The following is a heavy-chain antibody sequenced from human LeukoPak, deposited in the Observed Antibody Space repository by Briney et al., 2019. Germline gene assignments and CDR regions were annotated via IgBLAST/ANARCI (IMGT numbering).Heavy chain of an antibody. J-gene: IGHJ4*02. CDR3: ARGPARIAAAGKDFDY. Sequence: PGGSVRLSCAASGFTVSSNYMSWVRQAPGKGLEWVSVIYSGGSTYYADSVKGRFTISRDNSKNTLYLQMNSLRAEDTAVYYCARGPARIAAAGKDFDYWGQGTLVTVSS. CDR2: IYSGGST. D-gene: IGHD6-13*01. V-gene: IGHV3-53*01. CDR1: GFTVSSNY.